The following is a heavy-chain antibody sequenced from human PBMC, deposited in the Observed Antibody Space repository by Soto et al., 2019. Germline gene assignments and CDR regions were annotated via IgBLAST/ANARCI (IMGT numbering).Heavy chain of an antibody. CDR1: GFTFDDYA. CDR2: ISWNSGSI. J-gene: IGHJ3*02. Sequence: GGSLTLSCAASGFTFDDYAMYWVRQAPGKGLEWVSGISWNSGSIGYADSVKGRFTISRDNAKNSLYLQMNSLRAEDTALYYCAKDKLSSPDAFDIWGQGTMVTVSS. CDR3: AKDKLSSPDAFDI. V-gene: IGHV3-9*01. D-gene: IGHD6-13*01.